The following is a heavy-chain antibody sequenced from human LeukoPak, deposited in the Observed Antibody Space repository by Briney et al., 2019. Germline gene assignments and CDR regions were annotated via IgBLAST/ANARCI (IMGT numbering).Heavy chain of an antibody. CDR3: ARGYCRGGRCYYFDY. J-gene: IGHJ4*02. CDR2: IYPGDSDI. Sequence: GESLKISCKGSGYSFMSYWIGWVRQMPGKGLEWMGIIYPGDSDITYSPSFQGQVTISADKSISTAYLQWSSLKASDTAMYYCARGYCRGGRCYYFDYWGQGTLVTVPS. D-gene: IGHD2-15*01. V-gene: IGHV5-51*01. CDR1: GYSFMSYW.